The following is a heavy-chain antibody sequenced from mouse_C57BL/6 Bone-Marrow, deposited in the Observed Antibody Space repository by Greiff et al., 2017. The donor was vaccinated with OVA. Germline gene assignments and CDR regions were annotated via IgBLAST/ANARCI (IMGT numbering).Heavy chain of an antibody. CDR1: GYSFTSYY. CDR3: ARTGAGDY. CDR2: IYPGSGNT. Sequence: VKLVESGPELVKPGASVKISCKASGYSFTSYYIHWVKQRPGQGLEWIGWIYPGSGNTKYNEKFKGKATLTADTSSSTAYMQLSSLTSEDSAVYYCARTGAGDYWGQGTTLTVAS. J-gene: IGHJ2*01. V-gene: IGHV1-66*01. D-gene: IGHD4-1*01.